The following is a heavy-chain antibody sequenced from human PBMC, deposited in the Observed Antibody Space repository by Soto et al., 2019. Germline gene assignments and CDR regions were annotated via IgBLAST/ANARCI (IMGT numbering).Heavy chain of an antibody. V-gene: IGHV5-10-1*01. D-gene: IGHD3-22*01. Sequence: PGEPLKISCKGSGYSFAGYWTTWVRQKPGKGLEWMGRIDPSDSQTYYSPSFRGHVTISVTKSITTVFLQWSSLRASDTAMYYCARQIYDSDTGPNFQYYFDSWGQVPPVPVSS. J-gene: IGHJ4*02. CDR1: GYSFAGYW. CDR3: ARQIYDSDTGPNFQYYFDS. CDR2: IDPSDSQT.